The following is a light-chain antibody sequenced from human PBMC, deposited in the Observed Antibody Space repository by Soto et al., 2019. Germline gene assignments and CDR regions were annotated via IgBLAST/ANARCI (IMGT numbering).Light chain of an antibody. CDR1: QSVSSN. J-gene: IGKJ3*01. Sequence: EIVMTQSPATLSVSPGERATLSCRASQSVSSNLAWYQQKPGQAPRLLIYGASTRATGIPARFSGSGSGTAFTLTISSLQSGDFAVYYCQQYNNWPFTFGPGPKVDIK. V-gene: IGKV3-15*01. CDR3: QQYNNWPFT. CDR2: GAS.